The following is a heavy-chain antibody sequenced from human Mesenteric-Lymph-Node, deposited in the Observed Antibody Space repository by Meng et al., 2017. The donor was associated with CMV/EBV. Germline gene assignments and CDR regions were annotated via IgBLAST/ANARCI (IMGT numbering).Heavy chain of an antibody. Sequence: GESLKISCAASGFTFSSYAMSWVRQAPGKGLEWVSVIYSGGSSTYYADSVKGRFTISRDNAKNSLYLQMNSLRAEDTAVYYCATSPYYGMDVWGQGTTVTVSS. CDR2: IYSGGSST. J-gene: IGHJ6*02. CDR3: ATSPYYGMDV. V-gene: IGHV3-23*03. CDR1: GFTFSSYA.